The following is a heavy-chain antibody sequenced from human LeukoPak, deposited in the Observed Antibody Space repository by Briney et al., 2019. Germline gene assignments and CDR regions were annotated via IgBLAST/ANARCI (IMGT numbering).Heavy chain of an antibody. Sequence: PGLSLRLSYASSGFTFTTYAMIGVTQARGKGLEGVSTISGSGGSTYYADSVKGTFTISRDNSKSTLYLQMNSLSAEDTAVYYCAKVAFAELLSYDYWGQGTLVTVSS. CDR3: AKVAFAELLSYDY. CDR2: ISGSGGST. CDR1: GFTFTTYA. V-gene: IGHV3-23*01. J-gene: IGHJ4*02. D-gene: IGHD3-10*01.